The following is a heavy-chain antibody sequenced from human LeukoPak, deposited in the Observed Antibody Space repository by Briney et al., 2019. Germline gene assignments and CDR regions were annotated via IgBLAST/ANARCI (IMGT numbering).Heavy chain of an antibody. V-gene: IGHV5-51*01. J-gene: IGHJ5*02. CDR1: GYSFINYW. CDR3: ARLGGNYFDWFDP. D-gene: IGHD1-26*01. CDR2: IYPGDSDT. Sequence: GESLKISCKGSGYSFINYWIGWVRQMPGKGLEWMGIIYPGDSDTRYSPAFQGQVTISADKSISTAYLQWSSLKDSDTAMYYCARLGGNYFDWFDPWGQGTLVTVSS.